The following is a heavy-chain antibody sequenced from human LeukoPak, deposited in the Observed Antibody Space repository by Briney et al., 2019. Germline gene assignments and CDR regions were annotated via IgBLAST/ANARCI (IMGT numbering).Heavy chain of an antibody. CDR2: IKQDGSEK. CDR1: GFTPISYW. D-gene: IGHD3-10*02. V-gene: IGHV3-7*01. CDR3: AREIYERGAFDI. Sequence: GGSLRLTCVLSGFTPISYWMTWVRQAPGKGLEWVANIKQDGSEKYYVDSVKGRFTISRDNAKNSLYLQMNSLRAEDTAVYYCAREIYERGAFDIWGQGTMVTVSS. J-gene: IGHJ3*02.